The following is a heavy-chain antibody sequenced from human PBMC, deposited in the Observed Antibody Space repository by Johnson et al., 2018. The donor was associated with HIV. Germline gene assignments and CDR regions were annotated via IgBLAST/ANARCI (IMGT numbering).Heavy chain of an antibody. V-gene: IGHV3-11*01. D-gene: IGHD6-13*01. J-gene: IGHJ3*02. CDR3: TRARYSSSWYNGDAFDI. CDR2: ISSSGSTI. CDR1: GFTFSDYY. Sequence: QVQLVESGGGLVKPGGSLRLSCAASGFTFSDYYMSWIRQAPGKGLEWVSYISSSGSTIYYADSVKGRFTISRDNAKNSLYLQMNSLRAEDTALYYCTRARYSSSWYNGDAFDIWGQGTMVTVSS.